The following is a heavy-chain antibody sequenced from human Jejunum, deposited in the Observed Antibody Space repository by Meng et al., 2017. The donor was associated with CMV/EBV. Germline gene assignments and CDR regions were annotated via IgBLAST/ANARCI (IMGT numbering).Heavy chain of an antibody. J-gene: IGHJ5*02. CDR3: ALFTRSWFDP. CDR1: GFSLSTSEVG. CDR2: IYWDDDK. V-gene: IGHV2-5*02. D-gene: IGHD2-2*01. Sequence: TWKDRCPTLVKPTQTLTLTCTFSGFSLSTSEVGVGWIRQPPGKALEWLAVIYWDDDKRYSPSLKSRLTITKDTSKNQVVLTLTNMDPVDTATYYCALFTRSWFDPWGQGTLVTVSS.